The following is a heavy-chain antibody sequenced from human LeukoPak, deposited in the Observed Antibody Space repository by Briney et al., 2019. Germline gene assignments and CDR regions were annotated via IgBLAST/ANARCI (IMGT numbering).Heavy chain of an antibody. CDR2: ISSSSSYI. Sequence: GGSLRLSCAASGLTVSSNYMSWVRQAPGKGLEWVSSISSSSSYIYYADSVKGRFTISRDNAKNSLYLQMNSLRAEDTAVYYCARVPSCYHAGSYYMDVWGKGTTVTVSS. D-gene: IGHD1-14*01. J-gene: IGHJ6*03. CDR3: ARVPSCYHAGSYYMDV. CDR1: GLTVSSNY. V-gene: IGHV3-21*01.